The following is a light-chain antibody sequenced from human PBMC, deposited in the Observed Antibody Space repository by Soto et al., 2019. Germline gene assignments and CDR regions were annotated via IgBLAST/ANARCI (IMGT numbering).Light chain of an antibody. CDR1: SGYSRYA. Sequence: QLVLTQSPSASASLGASVKLTCTLSSGYSRYAIAWHQQQPEKGPRYLMKLNSDGSHSKGDGIPDRFSGSSSGPERYLTISSLQSEDEADYYCQTWGTGIQVFGGGTKLTVL. V-gene: IGLV4-69*01. J-gene: IGLJ3*02. CDR2: LNSDGSH. CDR3: QTWGTGIQV.